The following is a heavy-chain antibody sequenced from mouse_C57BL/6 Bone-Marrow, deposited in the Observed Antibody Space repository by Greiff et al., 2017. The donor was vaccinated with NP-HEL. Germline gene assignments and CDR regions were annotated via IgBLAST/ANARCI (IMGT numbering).Heavy chain of an antibody. CDR1: GYTFTEYT. Sequence: VQLHQSGAELVKPGASVKLSCKASGYTFTEYTIHWVKQRSGQGLEWIGWFYPGSGSIKYKEKFKDKATLTADKSSSTVYMELSRMTSEDSAVYFCERHEGDYYGSSYDAMDYWGQGTSVTVSS. D-gene: IGHD1-1*01. CDR2: FYPGSGSI. CDR3: ERHEGDYYGSSYDAMDY. V-gene: IGHV1-62-2*01. J-gene: IGHJ4*01.